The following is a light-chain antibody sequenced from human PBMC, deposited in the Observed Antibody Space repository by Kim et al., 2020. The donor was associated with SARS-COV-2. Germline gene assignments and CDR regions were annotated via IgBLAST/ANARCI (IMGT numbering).Light chain of an antibody. J-gene: IGKJ2*01. Sequence: VSPGERPTLSCGAMQCANSHLAWYQQRPGQAPTLLIYGTSTRATGIPASFSGSGSGTEFTLSISSLQSEDFAVYYCQEYNNSPPYTFGQGTKLEI. CDR1: QCANSH. V-gene: IGKV3-15*01. CDR3: QEYNNSPPYT. CDR2: GTS.